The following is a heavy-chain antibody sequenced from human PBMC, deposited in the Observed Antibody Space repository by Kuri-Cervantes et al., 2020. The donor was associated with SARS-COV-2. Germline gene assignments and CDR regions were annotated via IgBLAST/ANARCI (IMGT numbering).Heavy chain of an antibody. CDR3: VTSLPRSGWDGEDAFDI. CDR2: IYNSGST. J-gene: IGHJ3*02. V-gene: IGHV4-39*01. D-gene: IGHD6-19*01. CDR1: GDSITSSSYY. Sequence: GSLRLSCTVSGDSITSSSYYWGWIRQPPGKGLEWIGNIYNSGSTYYNPSLKGRVTISVDTSKKQFSLKLSSVTAADTAMYYCVTSLPRSGWDGEDAFDIWGQGTMVTVSS.